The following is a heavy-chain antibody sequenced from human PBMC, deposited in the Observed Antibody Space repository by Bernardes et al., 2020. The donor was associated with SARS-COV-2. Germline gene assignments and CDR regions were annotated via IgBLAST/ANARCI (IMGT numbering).Heavy chain of an antibody. D-gene: IGHD4-17*01. V-gene: IGHV1-18*01. CDR1: GYTFTSYG. CDR3: ARDRFYYGDYGGDAFDI. Sequence: ASVKVSCKASGYTFTSYGISWVRQAPGQGLEWMGWISAYNGNTNYAQKLQGRVTMTTDTSTSTAYMELRSLRSDDTAVYYCARDRFYYGDYGGDAFDIWGQGTMVTVSS. J-gene: IGHJ3*02. CDR2: ISAYNGNT.